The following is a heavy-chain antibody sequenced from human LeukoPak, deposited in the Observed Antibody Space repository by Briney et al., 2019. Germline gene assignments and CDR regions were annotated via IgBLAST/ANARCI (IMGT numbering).Heavy chain of an antibody. Sequence: GGSLRLSCAASGFTFSSYGMHWVRKAPGKGLEGVAFIRYDGSNKYYADSVKGRFTISRDNSKNTLYLQMNSLRAEDTAVYYCAKVSRGPQKPAAIHYWGQGTLVTVSS. V-gene: IGHV3-30*02. J-gene: IGHJ4*02. CDR2: IRYDGSNK. CDR3: AKVSRGPQKPAAIHY. CDR1: GFTFSSYG. D-gene: IGHD2-2*01.